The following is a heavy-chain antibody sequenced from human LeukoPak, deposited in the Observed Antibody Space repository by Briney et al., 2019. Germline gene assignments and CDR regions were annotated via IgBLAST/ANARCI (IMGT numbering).Heavy chain of an antibody. CDR1: GYSISSGYY. D-gene: IGHD2-15*01. CDR3: ARAVLSYCRGGSCPYFDY. Sequence: SETLSLTCTVSGYSISSGYYWGWIRQPPGKGLEWIGYIYYSGSTNYNPSLKSRVTISVDTSKNQFSLKLSSLTAADTAVYYCARAVLSYCRGGSCPYFDYWGQGTLVTVSS. V-gene: IGHV4-61*01. CDR2: IYYSGST. J-gene: IGHJ4*01.